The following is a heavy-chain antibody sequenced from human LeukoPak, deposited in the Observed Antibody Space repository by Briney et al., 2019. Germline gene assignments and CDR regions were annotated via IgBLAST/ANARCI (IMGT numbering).Heavy chain of an antibody. CDR3: ARAGGGGTRLDY. Sequence: ASVKVSCKASGYHFVNYAITWVRQAPGQGLEWMGIINPSGGSTSYAQKFQGRVTMTRDTSTSTVYMELSSLRSEDTAVYYCARAGGGGTRLDYWGQGTLVTVSS. CDR2: INPSGGST. V-gene: IGHV1-46*01. J-gene: IGHJ4*02. CDR1: GYHFVNYA. D-gene: IGHD1-1*01.